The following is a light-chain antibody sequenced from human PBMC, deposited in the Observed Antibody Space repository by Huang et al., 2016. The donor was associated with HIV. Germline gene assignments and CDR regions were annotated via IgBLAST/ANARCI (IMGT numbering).Light chain of an antibody. V-gene: IGKV3-15*01. Sequence: ETLMTQFPATLSVSPGERATLSCRASQNVRNNLAWYQQKPGQAPRLLFYEASSRATGVPGRFSASGSGIDFTLTISSLQSEDFAVYYCQQFNNWPPAFGGWTTVEIK. CDR1: QNVRNN. CDR3: QQFNNWPPA. J-gene: IGKJ4*01. CDR2: EAS.